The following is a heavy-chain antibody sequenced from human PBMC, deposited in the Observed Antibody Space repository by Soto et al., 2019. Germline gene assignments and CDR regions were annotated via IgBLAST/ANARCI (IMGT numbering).Heavy chain of an antibody. Sequence: GLLRVSCAASEVTCSSFAMSWVRQAPEKGLEWVSAISGSGGSTYYADSVKGRFTISRDNSKNTLYLQMNSLRAEDTTVYYCAKDWYCSSTSCLVDYWGQGALVPVSP. V-gene: IGHV3-23*01. CDR1: EVTCSSFA. CDR3: AKDWYCSSTSCLVDY. CDR2: ISGSGGST. J-gene: IGHJ4*02. D-gene: IGHD2-2*01.